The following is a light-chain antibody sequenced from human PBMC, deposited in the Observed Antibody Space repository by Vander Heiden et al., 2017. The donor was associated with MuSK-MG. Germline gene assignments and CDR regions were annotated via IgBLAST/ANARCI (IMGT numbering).Light chain of an antibody. J-gene: IGLJ2*01. Sequence: LMLTQPHSVSESPGKTVTISCTRSSGRLASNYVAWYQSRPGRSPNIVVCDDNQRPSGVPDRFSGAIDSSSTSASLTIAGLKAEDESYYYCQYYDSSNVVFGGGTKLTVL. V-gene: IGLV6-57*01. CDR1: SGRLASNY. CDR2: DDN. CDR3: QYYDSSNVV.